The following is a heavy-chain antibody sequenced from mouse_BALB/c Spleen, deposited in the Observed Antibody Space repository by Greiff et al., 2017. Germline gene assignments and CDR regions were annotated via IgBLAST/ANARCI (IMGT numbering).Heavy chain of an antibody. V-gene: IGHV3-2*02. CDR2: ISYSGST. J-gene: IGHJ3*01. CDR3: ARSWYGNPAWFAY. D-gene: IGHD2-10*02. Sequence: EVQLVESGPGLVKPSQSLSLTCTVTGYSITSDYAWNWIRQFPGNQLEWMGYISYSGSTSYNPSLKSRISITRDTSKNQFFLQLNSVTTEDTATYYCARSWYGNPAWFAYWGQGTLVTVSA. CDR1: GYSITSDYA.